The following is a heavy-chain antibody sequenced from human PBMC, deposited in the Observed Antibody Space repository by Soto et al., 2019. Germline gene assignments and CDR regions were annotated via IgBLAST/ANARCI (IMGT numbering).Heavy chain of an antibody. CDR1: GFTFSSYA. V-gene: IGHV3-30-3*01. Sequence: GGSLRLSCAASGFTFSSYAMHWVRQAPGKGLERVAVISYDGSNKYYADSVKGRFTISRDNSKNTLYLQMNSLRAEDTAVYYCARESRVIAAAGRAFDYWGQGTLVTVSS. D-gene: IGHD6-13*01. CDR2: ISYDGSNK. J-gene: IGHJ4*02. CDR3: ARESRVIAAAGRAFDY.